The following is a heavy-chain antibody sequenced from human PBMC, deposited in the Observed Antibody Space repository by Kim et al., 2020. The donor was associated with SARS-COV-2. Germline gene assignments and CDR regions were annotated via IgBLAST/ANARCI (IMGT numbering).Heavy chain of an antibody. CDR3: ARGGYSYGVYGMDV. CDR2: IYYSGST. Sequence: SETLSLTCTVSGGSISSYYWSWIRQPPGKGLEWIGYIYYSGSTNYNPSLKSRVTISVDTSKNQFTLKLSSVTAADTAVYYCARGGYSYGVYGMDVWGQGTTVTVSS. D-gene: IGHD5-18*01. J-gene: IGHJ6*02. CDR1: GGSISSYY. V-gene: IGHV4-59*01.